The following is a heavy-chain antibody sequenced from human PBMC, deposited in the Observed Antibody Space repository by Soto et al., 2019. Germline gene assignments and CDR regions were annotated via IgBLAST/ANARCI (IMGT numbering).Heavy chain of an antibody. CDR2: ISSSSSYI. CDR1: GFTFNNYN. Sequence: EVQLVESGGGLVKPGGSLRLSCAASGFTFNNYNMNWVRQAPGKGLEWVSSISSSSSYIYYADSVKGRFTISRDNAKNSLYLQMNSLRAEDTAVYYCARGNHGDYLDWGQGTLVTVSS. V-gene: IGHV3-21*01. J-gene: IGHJ4*02. D-gene: IGHD4-17*01. CDR3: ARGNHGDYLD.